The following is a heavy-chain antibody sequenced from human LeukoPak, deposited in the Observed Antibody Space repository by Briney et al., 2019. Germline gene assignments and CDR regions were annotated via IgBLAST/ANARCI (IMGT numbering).Heavy chain of an antibody. CDR2: IYYSGST. CDR3: ARAATTMLPFDY. Sequence: SETLSLTCTVSGGSISSGDYYWSWIRQPPGKGLEWIGYIYYSGSTYYNPSLKSRVTISVDTSKNQFSLKLSSVTAADTAVYYCARAATTMLPFDYWGQGTLVTVSS. D-gene: IGHD4-17*01. V-gene: IGHV4-30-4*08. J-gene: IGHJ4*02. CDR1: GGSISSGDYY.